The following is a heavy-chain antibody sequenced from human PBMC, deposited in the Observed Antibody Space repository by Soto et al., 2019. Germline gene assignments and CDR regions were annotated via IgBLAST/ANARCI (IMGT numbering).Heavy chain of an antibody. CDR3: ARDESRSITIFGVVIVYYYGMDV. V-gene: IGHV1-46*01. J-gene: IGHJ6*02. D-gene: IGHD3-3*01. CDR2: INPSGGST. CDR1: RYTFTSYY. Sequence: GASVEVTCKASRYTFTSYYMHWLQHAPRQGLEWMGIINPSGGSTSYAQKFQGRVTMTRDTSTSTVYMELSSLRSEDTAVYYCARDESRSITIFGVVIVYYYGMDVWGQGTTVTVSS.